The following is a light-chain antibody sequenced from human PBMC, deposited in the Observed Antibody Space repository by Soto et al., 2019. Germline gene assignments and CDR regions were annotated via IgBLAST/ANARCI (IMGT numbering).Light chain of an antibody. CDR3: QQSYSTPGYT. CDR2: ATS. J-gene: IGKJ2*01. Sequence: DIQMTQSPSSLSASVGDRVTITCRASQSIGSYLHWYQQKPGKAPKLLIYATSSLQSGVPSRFSGSGSGTDFTLTISSLQPEDFATYYCQQSYSTPGYTFGQGTKLQIK. V-gene: IGKV1-39*01. CDR1: QSIGSY.